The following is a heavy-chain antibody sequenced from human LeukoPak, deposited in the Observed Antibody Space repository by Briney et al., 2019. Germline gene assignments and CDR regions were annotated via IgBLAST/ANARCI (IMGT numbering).Heavy chain of an antibody. CDR3: ARDWGCTNGVCYHFDY. CDR2: IYSGGST. CDR1: GFTVSSNY. J-gene: IGHJ4*02. Sequence: PGGSLRLSCAASGFTVSSNYMSWVRQAPGKGLEWVSVIYSGGSTYYADSVEGRFTISRDNSKNTLYLQMNSLRAEDTAVYYCARDWGCTNGVCYHFDYWGQGTLVTVSS. D-gene: IGHD2-8*01. V-gene: IGHV3-66*02.